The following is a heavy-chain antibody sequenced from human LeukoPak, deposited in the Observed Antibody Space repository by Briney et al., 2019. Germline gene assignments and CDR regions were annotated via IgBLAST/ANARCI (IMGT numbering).Heavy chain of an antibody. Sequence: GGSLRLSCVASGFTFSSYSMNWVRQAPGKGLEWVSSISSSSSYIYYADSVKGRFTISRDNAKNSLYLQMNSLRAEDTAVYYCARGLTTVTTYDAFDIWGQGTMVTVSS. CDR3: ARGLTTVTTYDAFDI. CDR2: ISSSSSYI. J-gene: IGHJ3*02. V-gene: IGHV3-21*01. CDR1: GFTFSSYS. D-gene: IGHD4-17*01.